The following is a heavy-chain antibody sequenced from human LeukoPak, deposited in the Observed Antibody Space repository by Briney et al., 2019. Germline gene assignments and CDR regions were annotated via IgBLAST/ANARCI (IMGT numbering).Heavy chain of an antibody. V-gene: IGHV3-11*01. D-gene: IGHD5-12*01. CDR2: ISSSGSTI. CDR3: ARGGYSGYELYYYYYMDV. CDR1: GFTFSDYY. J-gene: IGHJ6*03. Sequence: PGGSLRLSCAASGFTFSDYYMSWIRQAPGKGLEWVSYISSSGSTIYYADSVKGRFTISRDNAKNSLYLQMNSLRAEDTALYYCARGGYSGYELYYYYYMDVWGKGTTVTVSS.